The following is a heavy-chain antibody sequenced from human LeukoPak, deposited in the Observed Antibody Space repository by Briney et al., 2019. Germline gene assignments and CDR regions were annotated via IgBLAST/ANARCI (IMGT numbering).Heavy chain of an antibody. D-gene: IGHD3-3*01. Sequence: SVKVSCKASGGTFSSYALSWVRQAPGQGLEWMGRIIPIFGTANYAQKFQGRVTITTDESTSTAYMELSSLRSDDTAVYYCARDSQIFGVVKIWGQGTLVTVSS. J-gene: IGHJ4*02. CDR2: IIPIFGTA. CDR1: GGTFSSYA. CDR3: ARDSQIFGVVKI. V-gene: IGHV1-69*05.